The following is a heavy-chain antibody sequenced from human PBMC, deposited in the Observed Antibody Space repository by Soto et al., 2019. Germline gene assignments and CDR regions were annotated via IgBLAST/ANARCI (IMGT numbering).Heavy chain of an antibody. CDR3: ARDDLERSFDY. CDR2: INSDGSST. V-gene: IGHV3-74*01. D-gene: IGHD1-1*01. Sequence: GGSPRLSCAASGFTFSSYWMHWVRQAPGKGLVWVSRINSDGSSTSYADSVKGRFTISRDNAKNTLYLQMNSLRAEDTAVYYCARDDLERSFDYWGQGTLVTVSS. CDR1: GFTFSSYW. J-gene: IGHJ4*02.